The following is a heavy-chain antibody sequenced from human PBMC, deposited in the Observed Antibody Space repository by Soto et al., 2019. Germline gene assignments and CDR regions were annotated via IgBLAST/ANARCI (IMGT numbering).Heavy chain of an antibody. Sequence: EVQLVESGGGLVQPGGSLRLSCAASGFTFSTYWMTWVRRPPGKGLEWVANLDQDGSEIYYVDSVRGRFTISRDNAKNSLYPQMNSLRAEDTAVYYCVCGGNFFVYWGQGTLVTVSP. CDR3: VCGGNFFVY. CDR2: LDQDGSEI. D-gene: IGHD3-16*01. V-gene: IGHV3-7*01. CDR1: GFTFSTYW. J-gene: IGHJ4*02.